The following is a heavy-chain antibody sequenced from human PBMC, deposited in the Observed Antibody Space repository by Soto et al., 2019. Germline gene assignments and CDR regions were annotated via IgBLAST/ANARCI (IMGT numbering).Heavy chain of an antibody. J-gene: IGHJ3*02. D-gene: IGHD6-19*01. CDR2: ISSSSSYI. V-gene: IGHV3-21*01. CDR3: ARDPGSSGERDAFDI. CDR1: GFTFSSYS. Sequence: EVQLVESGGGLVKPGGSLRLSCAASGFTFSSYSMNWVRQAPGKGLEWVSSISSSSSYIYYADSVKGRFTISRDNAKNSLYLQMNSLRAEDTAVYYCARDPGSSGERDAFDIWGQGTMVTVSS.